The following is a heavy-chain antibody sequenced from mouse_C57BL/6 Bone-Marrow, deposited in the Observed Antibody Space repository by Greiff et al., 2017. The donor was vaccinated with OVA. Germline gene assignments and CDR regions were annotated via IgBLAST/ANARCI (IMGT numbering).Heavy chain of an antibody. J-gene: IGHJ3*01. CDR3: ARDAALRDWFAY. CDR2: ISDGGSYT. CDR1: GFTFSSYA. D-gene: IGHD1-1*01. Sequence: DVKLVESGGGLVKPGGSLKLSCAASGFTFSSYAMSWVRQTPEKRLEWVATISDGGSYTYYPDNVKGRFTISRDNAKNNLYLQMSHLKSEDTAMYYCARDAALRDWFAYWGQGTLVTVSA. V-gene: IGHV5-4*01.